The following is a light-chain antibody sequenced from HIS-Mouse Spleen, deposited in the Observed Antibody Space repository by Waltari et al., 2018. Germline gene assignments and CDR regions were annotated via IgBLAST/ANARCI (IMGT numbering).Light chain of an antibody. V-gene: IGLV3-10*01. CDR2: EDS. J-gene: IGLJ2*01. CDR1: ALPKQY. CDR3: YSTDSSGNHRV. Sequence: SYELTQPPSVSVSPGQTARITCSGDALPKQYAYWYQQKSGHAPVLVIYEDSKRPSGIPERFSGSSSGTMATLTISGAQVEDEADYYCYSTDSSGNHRVFGGGTKLTVL.